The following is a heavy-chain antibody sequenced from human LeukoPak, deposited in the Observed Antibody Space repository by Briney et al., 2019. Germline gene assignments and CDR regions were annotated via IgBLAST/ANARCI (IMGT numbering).Heavy chain of an antibody. CDR1: GFTFNSHA. Sequence: GGSLRLSCAASGFTFNSHAMSWVRQAPGMGLEWVSGINGNGASTYYSDSVKGRFTISRDNSKNTVYLLMSSLRAEDTAVYYCAKDQGYSYYYLDYWGQGTLVTVSS. J-gene: IGHJ4*02. CDR2: INGNGAST. D-gene: IGHD5-18*01. V-gene: IGHV3-23*01. CDR3: AKDQGYSYYYLDY.